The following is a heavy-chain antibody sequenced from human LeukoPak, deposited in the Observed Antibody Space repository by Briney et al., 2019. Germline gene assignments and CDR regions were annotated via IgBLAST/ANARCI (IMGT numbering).Heavy chain of an antibody. CDR1: GFTFSSYA. V-gene: IGHV3-30*04. D-gene: IGHD3-10*01. J-gene: IGHJ5*02. CDR3: ASPMVRGVMEKWFDP. CDR2: ISYDGSNK. Sequence: GGSLRLSCAASGFTFSSYAMHWVRRAPGKGLEWVAVISYDGSNKYYADSVKGRFTISRDNSKNTLYLQMNSLRAEDTAVYYCASPMVRGVMEKWFDPWGQGTLVTVSS.